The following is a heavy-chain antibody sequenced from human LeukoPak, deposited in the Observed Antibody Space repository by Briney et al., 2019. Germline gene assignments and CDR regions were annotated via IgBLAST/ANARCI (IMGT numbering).Heavy chain of an antibody. V-gene: IGHV1-2*02. D-gene: IGHD5-18*01. CDR2: INPKSRAT. CDR3: ARGVDTAVIPYYYYYMDV. CDR1: GYTFSDNY. Sequence: ASVKVSCKASGYTFSDNYIHWVRQAPGQGLEWMGWINPKSRATNYAQNFQGRVTLTRDTSISTAYMELSSLRSDDTAVYYCARGVDTAVIPYYYYYMDVWGIGTTVTVSS. J-gene: IGHJ6*03.